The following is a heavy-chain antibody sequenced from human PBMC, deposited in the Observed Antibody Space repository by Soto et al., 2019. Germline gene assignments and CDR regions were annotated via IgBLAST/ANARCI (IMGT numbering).Heavy chain of an antibody. CDR1: GSTFPSYG. J-gene: IGHJ5*02. D-gene: IGHD1-7*01. V-gene: IGHV1-18*01. Sequence: QVQLVQSGAEVKKPGASVKVSCKASGSTFPSYGISWVRQAPGQGLEWLGWISAYNGTTNYEQKLQGRVTITTDTSTSTAYMELRSLRSDDTAVYYCARDEGYKWNYGGSWFDPWGQGTLVTVSS. CDR2: ISAYNGTT. CDR3: ARDEGYKWNYGGSWFDP.